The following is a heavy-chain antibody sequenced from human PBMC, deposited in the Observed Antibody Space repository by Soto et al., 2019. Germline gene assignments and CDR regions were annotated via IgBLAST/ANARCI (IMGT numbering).Heavy chain of an antibody. CDR3: ARSAGYDTPFDY. J-gene: IGHJ4*02. D-gene: IGHD5-12*01. CDR1: GGSISSGDYY. CDR2: IYYSGST. V-gene: IGHV4-30-4*01. Sequence: SETLSLTCTVSGGSISSGDYYWSWTRQPPGKGLEWIGYIYYSGSTYYNPSLKSRVTISVDTSKNQFSLKLSSVTAADTAVYYCARSAGYDTPFDYWGQGTLVTVSS.